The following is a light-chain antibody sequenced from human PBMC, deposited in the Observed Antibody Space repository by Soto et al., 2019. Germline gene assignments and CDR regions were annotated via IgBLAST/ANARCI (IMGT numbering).Light chain of an antibody. CDR3: QHYGSSPWT. CDR2: GVS. Sequence: NVLTKSPGTLSLSPGGRATLSCRDSQSVSSGHLAWYQQKPGQAPRLLIYGVSSRATGIPDRFSGSGSGTDFALTISRLEPEDCAVYYCQHYGSSPWTFAQGTKVDNK. V-gene: IGKV3-20*01. J-gene: IGKJ1*01. CDR1: QSVSSGH.